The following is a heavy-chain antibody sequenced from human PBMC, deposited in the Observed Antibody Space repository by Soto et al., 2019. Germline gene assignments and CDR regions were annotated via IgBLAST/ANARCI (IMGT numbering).Heavy chain of an antibody. J-gene: IGHJ4*02. CDR2: ILYDGKNY. CDR1: GFTFSSYG. Sequence: PGGSLRLSCAASGFTFSSYGMHWVRQAPGKGLERVAFILYDGKNYYYGDSVKGRFTISRDNSKNTLYLQMNNLRPDDTALYYCAKDVLSGGRYFDSWGQGIPVTVSS. CDR3: AKDVLSGGRYFDS. D-gene: IGHD3-10*01. V-gene: IGHV3-30*18.